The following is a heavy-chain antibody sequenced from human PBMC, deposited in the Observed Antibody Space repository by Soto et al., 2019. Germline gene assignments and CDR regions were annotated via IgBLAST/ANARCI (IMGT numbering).Heavy chain of an antibody. V-gene: IGHV1-69*05. Sequence: QVQVEQSGAEVKKPGSSVKVSCKASGDTFSSYGFTWVRQAPGQGLEWMGGIIPILRTANYAQKFQGRVTXXXXXXXXXXXXXXXXXXSXXXXXXXXAXALVATNAFDYWGQGILVTVSS. CDR3: AXALVATNAFDY. CDR2: IIPILRTA. CDR1: GDTFSSYG. D-gene: IGHD5-12*01. J-gene: IGHJ4*02.